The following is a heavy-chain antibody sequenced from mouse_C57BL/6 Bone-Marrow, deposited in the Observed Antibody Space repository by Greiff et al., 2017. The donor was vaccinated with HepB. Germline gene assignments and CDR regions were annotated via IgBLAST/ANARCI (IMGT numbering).Heavy chain of an antibody. CDR1: GFSLTSYA. V-gene: IGHV2-9-1*01. CDR3: ARRQLRLRHYYAMDY. CDR2: IWTGGGT. Sequence: QVQLQQSGPGLVAPSQSLSITCTVSGFSLTSYAISWVRQPPGKGLEWLGVIWTGGGTNYNSALKSRLSISKDNSKSQVFLKMNSLQTDDTARYYCARRQLRLRHYYAMDYWGQGTSVTVSS. J-gene: IGHJ4*01. D-gene: IGHD3-2*02.